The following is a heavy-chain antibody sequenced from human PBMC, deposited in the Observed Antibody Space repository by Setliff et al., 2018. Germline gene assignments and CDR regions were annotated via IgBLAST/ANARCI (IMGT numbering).Heavy chain of an antibody. CDR2: VYHSGTA. J-gene: IGHJ4*02. CDR1: GGPFSGAS. CDR3: AICRYQVPYNY. V-gene: IGHV4-4*08. D-gene: IGHD2-2*01. Sequence: SETLSLTCTVSGGPFSGASIWSWIRQPPGKGLEFIGYVYHSGTAKYDPSLESRVTISVDTSKNQFSLRLSSVTAADTAVYYCAICRYQVPYNYWGQGSLVTVSS.